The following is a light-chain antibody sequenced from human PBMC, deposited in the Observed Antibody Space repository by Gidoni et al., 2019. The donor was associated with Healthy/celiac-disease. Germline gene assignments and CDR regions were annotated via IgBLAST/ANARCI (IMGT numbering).Light chain of an antibody. Sequence: SHELTPPPSGSVSPGQTARITCSGDALPKQYAYWYQQKPGQAPVLVIYKDSERPSGIPERFSGSSSGTTVTLTISGVQAEDEADYYCQSADSSGTYVVFGGGTKLTVL. CDR1: ALPKQY. CDR3: QSADSSGTYVV. CDR2: KDS. J-gene: IGLJ2*01. V-gene: IGLV3-25*03.